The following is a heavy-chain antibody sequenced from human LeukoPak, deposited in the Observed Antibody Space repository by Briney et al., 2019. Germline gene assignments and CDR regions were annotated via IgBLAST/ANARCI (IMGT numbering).Heavy chain of an antibody. D-gene: IGHD3-10*01. Sequence: GASVKVSCKASGGTFSSYAISWVRQAPGQGLEWTGGIIPIFGTANYAQKFQGRVTITTDESTSTAYMELSSLRSEDTAVYYCARSRLGRLSHPKHSEYFQHWGQGTLVTVSS. CDR2: IIPIFGTA. V-gene: IGHV1-69*05. CDR3: ARSRLGRLSHPKHSEYFQH. J-gene: IGHJ1*01. CDR1: GGTFSSYA.